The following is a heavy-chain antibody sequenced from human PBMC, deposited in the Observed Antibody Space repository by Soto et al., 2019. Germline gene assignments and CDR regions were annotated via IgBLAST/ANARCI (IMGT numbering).Heavy chain of an antibody. CDR1: GYTFTSYG. J-gene: IGHJ6*03. CDR3: ARDWACSGGSCYPMFYYYYYMDV. V-gene: IGHV1-18*01. Sequence: QVQLVQSGAEVKKPGASVKVSCKASGYTFTSYGISWVRQAPGQGLEWMGWISAYNGNTNYAQKLQGRVTMTTDTSASTAYMELRSLRSDDSAVYYCARDWACSGGSCYPMFYYYYYMDVWGKGSTVTVSS. CDR2: ISAYNGNT. D-gene: IGHD2-15*01.